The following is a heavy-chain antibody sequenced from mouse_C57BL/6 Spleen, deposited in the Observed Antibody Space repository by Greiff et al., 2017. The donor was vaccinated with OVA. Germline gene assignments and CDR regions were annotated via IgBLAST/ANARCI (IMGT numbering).Heavy chain of an antibody. CDR2: IYPRDGST. D-gene: IGHD1-2*01. CDR1: GYTFTSYD. V-gene: IGHV1-85*01. Sequence: VQLQQSGPELVKPGASVKLSCKASGYTFTSYDINWVKQRPGQGLEWIGWIYPRDGSTKYNEKFKGKATLTVDTSSSTAYMELHSLTSEDSAVYFCAREGTTARGYFDVWGTGTTVTVSS. J-gene: IGHJ1*03. CDR3: AREGTTARGYFDV.